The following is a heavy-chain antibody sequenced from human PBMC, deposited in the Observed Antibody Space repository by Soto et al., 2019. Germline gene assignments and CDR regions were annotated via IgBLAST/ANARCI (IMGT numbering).Heavy chain of an antibody. D-gene: IGHD1-26*01. CDR3: ARVCSGSYFDY. CDR2: IYHGGTT. J-gene: IGHJ4*02. CDR1: GGSIRSNNW. V-gene: IGHV4-4*02. Sequence: QVQLQESGPGLVKPSGTLSLTCAVSGGSIRSNNWWSWVRQPPGKGLEWIGEIYHGGTTYYNPSPKTVVTISVDKSKKQFSLKLSSLTAADTAVYYGARVCSGSYFDYWGQGTLVTVSS.